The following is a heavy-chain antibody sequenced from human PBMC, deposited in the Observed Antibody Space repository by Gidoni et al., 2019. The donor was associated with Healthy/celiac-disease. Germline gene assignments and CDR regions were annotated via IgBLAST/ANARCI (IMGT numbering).Heavy chain of an antibody. V-gene: IGHV3-21*01. Sequence: EVQLVESGGGLVTPGGSLRLSCAASGFTFSSYSMNWVRQAPGKGLEWFSSISSSSSYIYYADSVKGRFTISRDNAKNSLYLQMNSLRAEDTAVYYCARDSVGAPDYWGQGTLVTVSS. CDR2: ISSSSSYI. J-gene: IGHJ4*02. CDR3: ARDSVGAPDY. CDR1: GFTFSSYS. D-gene: IGHD1-26*01.